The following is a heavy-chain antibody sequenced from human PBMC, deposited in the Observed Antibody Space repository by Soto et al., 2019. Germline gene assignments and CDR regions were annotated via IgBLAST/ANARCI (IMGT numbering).Heavy chain of an antibody. CDR3: AKTLLSTVVTPPNFDY. J-gene: IGHJ4*02. V-gene: IGHV3-30*18. Sequence: QVQLVESGGGVVQPGRSLRLSCAASGFTFSSYGMHWVRQAPGKGLEWVAVISYDGSNKYYADSVKGRFTISRDNSKNTLYLQMNSLRAEDTAVYYCAKTLLSTVVTPPNFDYWGQGTLVTVSS. CDR1: GFTFSSYG. CDR2: ISYDGSNK. D-gene: IGHD4-17*01.